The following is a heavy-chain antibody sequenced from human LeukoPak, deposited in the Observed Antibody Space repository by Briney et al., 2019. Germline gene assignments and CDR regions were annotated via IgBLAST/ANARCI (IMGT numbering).Heavy chain of an antibody. J-gene: IGHJ6*03. Sequence: ASVKVSCKASGGTFSSYAINWVRQATGQGLEWMGWMNPNSGNTGYAQKFQGRVTMTRNISISTAYMELSSLRSEDTAVYYCARGRYSYGKDYYYYMDVWGKGTTVTVSS. V-gene: IGHV1-8*02. D-gene: IGHD5-18*01. CDR2: MNPNSGNT. CDR1: GGTFSSYA. CDR3: ARGRYSYGKDYYYYMDV.